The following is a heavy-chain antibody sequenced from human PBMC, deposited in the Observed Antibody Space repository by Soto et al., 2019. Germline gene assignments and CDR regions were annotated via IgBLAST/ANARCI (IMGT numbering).Heavy chain of an antibody. CDR3: AEDIAARPACMDV. CDR1: GFTFDDYA. V-gene: IGHV3-9*01. D-gene: IGHD6-6*01. CDR2: ISWNSGSI. Sequence: EVQLVESGGGLVQPGRSLRLSCAASGFTFDDYAMHWVRQAPGKGLEWVSGISWNSGSIGYADSVKGRFTISRDNAKNSLYLQMNSLRAEDTALYYCAEDIAARPACMDVWGQGTTVTVSS. J-gene: IGHJ6*02.